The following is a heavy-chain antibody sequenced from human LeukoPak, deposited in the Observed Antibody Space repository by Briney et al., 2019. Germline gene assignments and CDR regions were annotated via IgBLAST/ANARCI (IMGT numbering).Heavy chain of an antibody. J-gene: IGHJ4*02. CDR2: ISSSGSTI. D-gene: IGHD3/OR15-3a*01. CDR1: GFTFSSYE. CDR3: ARVGLALDY. V-gene: IGHV3-48*03. Sequence: GGSLRLSCAASGFTFSSYEMNWVRQTPGKGLEWVSYISSSGSTIYYADSVKGRFTISRDNAKNSLYLQMNSLRAEDTAVYYCARVGLALDYWGQGTLVTVSS.